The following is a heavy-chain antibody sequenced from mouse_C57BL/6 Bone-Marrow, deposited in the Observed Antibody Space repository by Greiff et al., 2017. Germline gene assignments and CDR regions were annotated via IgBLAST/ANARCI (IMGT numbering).Heavy chain of an antibody. CDR2: IYPGDGDT. CDR1: GYAFSSSW. J-gene: IGHJ3*01. V-gene: IGHV1-82*01. Sequence: VQLQQSGPELVKPGASVKISCKASGYAFSSSWMNWVKQRPGKGLEWIGRIYPGDGDTNSNGKFKGKATLTADKSSSTAYMQLSSLTSEDSAVYFCARRFAYWGQGTLVTVSA. CDR3: ARRFAY.